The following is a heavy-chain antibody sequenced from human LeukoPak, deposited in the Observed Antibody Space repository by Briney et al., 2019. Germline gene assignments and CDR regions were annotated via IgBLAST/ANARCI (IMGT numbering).Heavy chain of an antibody. J-gene: IGHJ5*02. D-gene: IGHD2-8*01. CDR1: GGSISSYY. Sequence: PSETLSLTCTVSGGSISSYYWSWIRQPAGKGLEWIGRIYTSGSTNYNPSLKSRVTMSVDTSKNQFSPKLSSVTAADTAVYYCAREVVLMVYAPRYNWFDPWGQGTLVTVSS. CDR3: AREVVLMVYAPRYNWFDP. CDR2: IYTSGST. V-gene: IGHV4-4*07.